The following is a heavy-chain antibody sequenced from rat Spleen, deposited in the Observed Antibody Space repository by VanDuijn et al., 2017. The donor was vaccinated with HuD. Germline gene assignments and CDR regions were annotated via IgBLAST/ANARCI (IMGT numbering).Heavy chain of an antibody. J-gene: IGHJ1*01. CDR1: RFTFSHYY. D-gene: IGHD4-1*01. CDR3: VRFYNANGYWYFDF. V-gene: IGHV5-20*01. Sequence: EVHLVDSGGGLVQPGRSMKLSCAASRFTFSHYYMAWVRQAPTKGLEWVASVSYDGGSTYYRDSVKGRFTISRDNAKSTLYLQMDSLRSEDTATYYCVRFYNANGYWYFDFWGPGTMVTVSS. CDR2: VSYDGGST.